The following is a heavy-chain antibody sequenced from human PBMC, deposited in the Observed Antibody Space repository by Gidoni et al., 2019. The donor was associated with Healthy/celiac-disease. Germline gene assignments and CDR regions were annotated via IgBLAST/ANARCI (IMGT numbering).Heavy chain of an antibody. D-gene: IGHD3-10*01. CDR3: ARDGGDSGMDV. Sequence: EVQLVESGGGLVQPGGSLRLSCAASGFTFSSYDMHWVRQATGKGLEWVSAIGTAGDTYYPGSVKGRFTISRENAKNSLYLQMSSLRAGDTAVYYCARDGGDSGMDVWGQGTTVTVSS. J-gene: IGHJ6*02. CDR2: IGTAGDT. CDR1: GFTFSSYD. V-gene: IGHV3-13*01.